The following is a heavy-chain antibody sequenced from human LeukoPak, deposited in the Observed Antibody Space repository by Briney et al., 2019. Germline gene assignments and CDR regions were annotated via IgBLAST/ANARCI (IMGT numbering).Heavy chain of an antibody. CDR1: GFTVSSNY. V-gene: IGHV3-66*01. CDR2: IYSGGTT. J-gene: IGHJ6*02. Sequence: GGSLRLSCAASGFTVSSNYMSWVRQAPGKGLELVSVIYSGGTTYYADSVKGRFTISRDTSKNTLYLQMNSLRAEDTAVYYCARDPVGAIGYGMDVWGQGTTVTVSS. D-gene: IGHD1-26*01. CDR3: ARDPVGAIGYGMDV.